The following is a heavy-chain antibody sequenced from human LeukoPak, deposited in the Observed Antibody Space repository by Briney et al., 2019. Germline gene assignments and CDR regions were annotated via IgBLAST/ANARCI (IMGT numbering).Heavy chain of an antibody. Sequence: GPVKVSCKASGGTFSNYAVNWVRQAPGQGLEWMGWISAYNGNTNYAQKLQGRVTMTTDTSTSTAYMELRSLRSDDTAVYYCARGKYYGSGSYYNGVYYYYYGMDVWGQGTTVTVSS. J-gene: IGHJ6*02. D-gene: IGHD3-10*01. CDR2: ISAYNGNT. V-gene: IGHV1-18*01. CDR3: ARGKYYGSGSYYNGVYYYYYGMDV. CDR1: GGTFSNYA.